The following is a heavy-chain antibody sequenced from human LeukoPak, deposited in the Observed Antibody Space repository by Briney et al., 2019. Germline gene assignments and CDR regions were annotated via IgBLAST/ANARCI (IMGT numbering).Heavy chain of an antibody. D-gene: IGHD5-18*01. CDR1: GFNFDRYT. CDR2: AGWAGGTA. V-gene: IGHV3-43*01. Sequence: GGSLRLSCATSGFNFDRYTILWVRQSPGKGLEWVSLAGWAGGTAYYSDSVRGRFTIYRDSGKNSVYLQMNSLTTDDTAFYFCAKELDTMFFDYWGQGALVTVSS. J-gene: IGHJ4*02. CDR3: AKELDTMFFDY.